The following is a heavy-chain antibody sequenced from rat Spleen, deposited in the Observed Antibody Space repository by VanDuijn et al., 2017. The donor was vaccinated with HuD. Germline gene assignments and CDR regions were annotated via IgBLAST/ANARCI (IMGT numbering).Heavy chain of an antibody. CDR2: IWGDGST. Sequence: QVQLKESGPGLVQPSQTLSLTCTVSGFPLTSNSVHWVRQPPGKGLEWMGGIWGDGSTYYHSLLKSRLTISRDTSKSQVFLKLNSLQTDDTAIYFCTRLNSPFAYWGQGTLVTVSS. CDR3: TRLNSPFAY. CDR1: GFPLTSNS. V-gene: IGHV2-1*01. D-gene: IGHD3-8*01. J-gene: IGHJ3*01.